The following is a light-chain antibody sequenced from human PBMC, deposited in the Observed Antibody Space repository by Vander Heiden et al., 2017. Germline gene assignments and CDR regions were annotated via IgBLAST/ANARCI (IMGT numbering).Light chain of an antibody. CDR3: QTWGTGIWV. CDR2: LNSDGSH. V-gene: IGLV4-69*01. J-gene: IGLJ3*02. Sequence: QLVLTQSPSASASLGASVKLTCTLSSGHSSYAIAWHQQQPEKGPRYLMKLNSDGSHNKGDGSPDRFSGSSSGAERYLTISSLQAEDEAYYYCQTWGTGIWVFGGGTKLTVL. CDR1: SGHSSYA.